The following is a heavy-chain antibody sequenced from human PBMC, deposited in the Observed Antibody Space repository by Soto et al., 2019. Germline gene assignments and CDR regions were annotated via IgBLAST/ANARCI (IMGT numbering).Heavy chain of an antibody. CDR1: GGSISSGGYS. CDR2: ISHSGST. CDR3: AGGPGVARNY. V-gene: IGHV4-30-2*01. J-gene: IGHJ4*02. D-gene: IGHD5-12*01. Sequence: QLQLQESGSGLVKPSQTLSLTCAVSGGSISSGGYSWSWIRQPPGKGLEWIGYISHSGSTYYNPSIKSRHTIPVDRSQNQFSLKLSSVTAADTAVYYCAGGPGVARNYWGQGTLVTVSS.